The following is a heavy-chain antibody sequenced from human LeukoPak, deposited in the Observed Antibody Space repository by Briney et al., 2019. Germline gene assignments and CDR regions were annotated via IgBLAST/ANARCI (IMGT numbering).Heavy chain of an antibody. D-gene: IGHD4-17*01. CDR1: GGSISSYY. CDR2: IYYSGSA. V-gene: IGHV4-59*01. J-gene: IGHJ6*02. Sequence: SETLSLTCTVSGGSISSYYWSWIRQPPGKGLEWIGYIYYSGSANYNPSLKSRVTISVDTSKNQFSLKLSSVTAADTAVYYCARDDYGDYYYGMDVWGQGITVTVSS. CDR3: ARDDYGDYYYGMDV.